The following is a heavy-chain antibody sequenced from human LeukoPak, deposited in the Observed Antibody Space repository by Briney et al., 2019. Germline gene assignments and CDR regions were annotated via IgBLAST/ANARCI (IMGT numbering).Heavy chain of an antibody. Sequence: ASVKVSCKASGGTFSSYAISWVRQAPGQRLEWIGWIVVGSGNTNYAQKFQERVTITRDMSTSTAYMELSSLRSEDTAVYYCAAPSRPGSLGDSDDAFDIWGQGTMVTVSS. CDR1: GGTFSSYA. D-gene: IGHD3-3*01. CDR3: AAPSRPGSLGDSDDAFDI. J-gene: IGHJ3*02. CDR2: IVVGSGNT. V-gene: IGHV1-58*02.